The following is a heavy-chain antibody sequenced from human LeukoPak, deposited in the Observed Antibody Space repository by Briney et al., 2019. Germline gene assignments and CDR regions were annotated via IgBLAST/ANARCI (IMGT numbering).Heavy chain of an antibody. CDR2: ILSSGST. V-gene: IGHV4-59*01. D-gene: IGHD1-14*01. J-gene: IGHJ3*02. CDR1: SGSINNYY. Sequence: PSETLSLTCSVSSGSINNYYWSWLRQTPGKGLEWIGYILSSGSTNYNPSVKSRVTITVDTSKNHFSLKLYSVTAADTAVYYCARTNQISETAFDIWGPGSVAIVTS. CDR3: ARTNQISETAFDI.